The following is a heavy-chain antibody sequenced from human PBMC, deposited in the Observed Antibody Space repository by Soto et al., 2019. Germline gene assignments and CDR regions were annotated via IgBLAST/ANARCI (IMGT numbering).Heavy chain of an antibody. CDR2: ISSSSATI. D-gene: IGHD2-15*01. CDR1: GFTFSTYG. Sequence: EVQLVESGGGLVQPGGSLRFSCAASGFTFSTYGMNWVRQAPGKGLEWVSYISSSSATIYYADSVKGRFTISRDNAKNSLYLQMNSLRDEDTAVYYCARDGGDCSGGSCYSIYFDYWGQGTLVIVSS. J-gene: IGHJ4*02. V-gene: IGHV3-48*02. CDR3: ARDGGDCSGGSCYSIYFDY.